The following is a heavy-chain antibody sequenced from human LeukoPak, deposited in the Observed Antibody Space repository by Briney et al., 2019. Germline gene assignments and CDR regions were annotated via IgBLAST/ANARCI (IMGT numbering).Heavy chain of an antibody. CDR1: GGSISSGGYF. Sequence: SQTLSLTCTVSGGSISSGGYFWSWIRQHPGKGLEWIGYIYYSGSTYYNPSLKSRVTISVDTSKNQFSLKLSSVTAADTAVYYCARSIAAAGSLDAFDIWGQGTMVTVSS. CDR2: IYYSGST. V-gene: IGHV4-31*03. CDR3: ARSIAAAGSLDAFDI. J-gene: IGHJ3*02. D-gene: IGHD6-13*01.